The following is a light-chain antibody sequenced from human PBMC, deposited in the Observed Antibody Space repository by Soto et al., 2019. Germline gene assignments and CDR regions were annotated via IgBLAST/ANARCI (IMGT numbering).Light chain of an antibody. V-gene: IGKV1-5*01. J-gene: IGKJ1*01. CDR1: QRISTW. Sequence: THAPTTVSTSFDYGCPFTFRASQRISTWLAWYQQKPGKDPKLLISDASSLETGVPSRFSGSGSGTEFTLTINSLQPDDFATYYCQQYKRYWKCGQGTK. CDR2: DAS. CDR3: QQYKRYWK.